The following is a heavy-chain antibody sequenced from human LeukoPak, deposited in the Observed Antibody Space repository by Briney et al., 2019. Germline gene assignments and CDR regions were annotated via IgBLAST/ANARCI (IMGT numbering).Heavy chain of an antibody. CDR1: GFTFSSYA. CDR3: AKGLNPGIAAAGTDFDY. V-gene: IGHV3-23*01. J-gene: IGHJ4*02. D-gene: IGHD6-13*01. Sequence: GGSLRLSCAASGFTFSSYAMSWVRQAPGKGLEWVSAISGSGGSTYYADSVKGRFTISRDNSKNTLYLQMNSLRAEDTAVYYCAKGLNPGIAAAGTDFDYWGQGTLVTVSS. CDR2: ISGSGGST.